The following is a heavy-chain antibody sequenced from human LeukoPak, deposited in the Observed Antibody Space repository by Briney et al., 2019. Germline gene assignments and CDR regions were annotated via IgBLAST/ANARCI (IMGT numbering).Heavy chain of an antibody. Sequence: PSETLSLTCAVYGGSFSGYYWSWIRQPPGKGLEWVSAISGSGGSTYYADSVKGRFTISRDNSKNTLYLQMNSLRAEDTAVYYCAKRHYDFWSGWLYYYGMDVWGQGTTVTVSS. CDR2: ISGSGGST. V-gene: IGHV3-23*01. CDR3: AKRHYDFWSGWLYYYGMDV. J-gene: IGHJ6*02. CDR1: GGSFSGYY. D-gene: IGHD3-3*01.